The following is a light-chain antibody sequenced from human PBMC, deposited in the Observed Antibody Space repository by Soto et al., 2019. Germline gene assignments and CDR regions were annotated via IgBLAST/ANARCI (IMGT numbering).Light chain of an antibody. CDR3: CSYAGFYTLV. V-gene: IGLV2-23*01. CDR2: EGS. Sequence: QSALTQPASVSGSPGQSITISCTGTSSDVGSYNLVSWYQQHPGKAPKLMIYEGSKRPSGVSNRFSGSKSGNTASLTISGLQAEDESEYYCCSYAGFYTLVFGGGTKLTVL. J-gene: IGLJ3*02. CDR1: SSDVGSYNL.